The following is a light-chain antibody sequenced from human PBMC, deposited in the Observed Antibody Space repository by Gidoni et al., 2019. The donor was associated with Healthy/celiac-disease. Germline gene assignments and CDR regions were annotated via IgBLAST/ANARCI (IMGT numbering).Light chain of an antibody. Sequence: QSALTQPASVSGSPGQSITISCTGTSSDVGGYNYVSWYQQHPGKAPNLMIYDVSNRPSGVSNRFSGSKSGNTASLTISRLQAEDEADYYCSSYTSSSTLNYVFGTGTKVTVL. V-gene: IGLV2-14*01. CDR3: SSYTSSSTLNYV. CDR2: DVS. J-gene: IGLJ1*01. CDR1: SSDVGGYNY.